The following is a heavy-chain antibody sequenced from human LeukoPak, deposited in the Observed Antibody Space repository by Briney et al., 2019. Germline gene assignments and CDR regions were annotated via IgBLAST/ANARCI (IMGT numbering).Heavy chain of an antibody. CDR1: GGSFSGYY. J-gene: IGHJ4*02. CDR2: INHSGST. CDR3: ARAGYYDSSGLDY. D-gene: IGHD3-22*01. V-gene: IGHV4-34*01. Sequence: SETLSLTCAVYGGSFSGYYWSWIRQPPGKGLEWIGEINHSGSTNYNPSLKRRVTISVDMSKNQFSLKLSSVTAADTAVYYCARAGYYDSSGLDYWGQGTLVTVSS.